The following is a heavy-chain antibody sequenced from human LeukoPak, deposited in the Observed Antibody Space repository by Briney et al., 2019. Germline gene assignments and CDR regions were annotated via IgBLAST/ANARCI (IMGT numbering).Heavy chain of an antibody. CDR1: GFTFSSYG. CDR2: ISYDGSNK. V-gene: IGHV3-30*18. D-gene: IGHD1-26*01. Sequence: GRSLRLSCAASGFTFSSYGMHWVRQAPGKGLEWVAVISYDGSNKYYADSVKGRFTISRDNSKNTLYLQMNSLRAEDTAVYYCAKEIEDSGSYSGYYFDYWGQGTLVTVSS. CDR3: AKEIEDSGSYSGYYFDY. J-gene: IGHJ4*02.